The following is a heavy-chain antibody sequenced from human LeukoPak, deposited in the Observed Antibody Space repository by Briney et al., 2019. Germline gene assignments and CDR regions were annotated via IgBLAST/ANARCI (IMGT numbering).Heavy chain of an antibody. CDR1: GFTFTTYT. CDR3: AKGLAWSRNSCPMDGGY. J-gene: IGHJ4*02. V-gene: IGHV3-23*01. CDR2: IRPSGGST. Sequence: GGSLRLSCAASGFTFTTYTMTWVRQAPGKGLEWVSSIRPSGGSTFYADSVKGRFTISRDDSKNTLYLQMDSLRAEDTAVYYCAKGLAWSRNSCPMDGGYWGQGSLVTVSS. D-gene: IGHD6-13*01.